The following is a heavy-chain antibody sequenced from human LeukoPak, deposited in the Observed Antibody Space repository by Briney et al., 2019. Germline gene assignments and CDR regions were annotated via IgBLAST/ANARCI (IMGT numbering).Heavy chain of an antibody. J-gene: IGHJ6*02. CDR3: ARRPYSDTSGRLSDV. D-gene: IGHD3-22*01. Sequence: GGSLRLSCAASGFTVSSYWMHWVRQAPGKGLVWVSRINRDGSRIDHADSVRGRFTISRDNAKNTLYLQMNSLGVEDTAVYFCARRPYSDTSGRLSDVWGQGTTVTVSS. V-gene: IGHV3-74*01. CDR2: INRDGSRI. CDR1: GFTVSSYW.